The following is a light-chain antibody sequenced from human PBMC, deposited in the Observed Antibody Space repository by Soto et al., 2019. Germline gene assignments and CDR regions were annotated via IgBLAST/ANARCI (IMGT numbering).Light chain of an antibody. CDR1: SSDIGTYKY. V-gene: IGLV2-14*01. CDR3: SSYKFSTTLRV. Sequence: QSALTQPASVSGSPGQSITISCTGTSSDIGTYKYVSWFQHHPGKAPKLIIYEVANRPSGISTRFSGSKSGNTASLTISGLQAEDEADYYCSSYKFSTTLRVFGGGTKLTVL. J-gene: IGLJ3*02. CDR2: EVA.